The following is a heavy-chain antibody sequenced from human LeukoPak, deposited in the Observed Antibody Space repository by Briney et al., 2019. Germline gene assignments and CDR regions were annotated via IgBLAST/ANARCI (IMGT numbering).Heavy chain of an antibody. CDR1: GYSISSGYY. Sequence: PSETLSLTCAVSGYSISSGYYWGWIRQPPGKGLEWIGSIYYSGSTYYNPSLKSRVTISVDTSKNQFSLKLSSVTAADTAVYYCARHVPGYSSSWHDYWGQGTLVTVSS. CDR3: ARHVPGYSSSWHDY. CDR2: IYYSGST. J-gene: IGHJ4*02. V-gene: IGHV4-38-2*01. D-gene: IGHD6-13*01.